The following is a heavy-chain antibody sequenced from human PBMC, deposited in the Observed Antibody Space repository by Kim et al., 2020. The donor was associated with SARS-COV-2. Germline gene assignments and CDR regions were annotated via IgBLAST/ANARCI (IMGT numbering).Heavy chain of an antibody. CDR2: IYPRDSDT. CDR1: GYTFTSYW. CDR3: ARSRDGYLGWFDP. D-gene: IGHD1-1*01. J-gene: IGHJ5*02. Sequence: GESLKISCKASGYTFTSYWIGSVRQTPGKGLEWMGIIYPRDSDTRYSPSFQGQVTISADKSTTTAYLQWRSLKASDTAMYYCARSRDGYLGWFDPWGQGTLVTVSP. V-gene: IGHV5-51*01.